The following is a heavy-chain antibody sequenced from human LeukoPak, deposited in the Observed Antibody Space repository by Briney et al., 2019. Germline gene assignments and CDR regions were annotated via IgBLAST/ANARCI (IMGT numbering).Heavy chain of an antibody. J-gene: IGHJ4*02. CDR3: ARGSNYYDSRTLFDY. CDR2: IASDHTT. V-gene: IGHV3-48*03. CDR1: GFTVSNYE. D-gene: IGHD3-22*01. Sequence: GGSLRLSCAASGFTVSNYEMNWVRQAPGKGLEWVSFIASDHTTYYADSVKGRYTLSRDNAKNSLYLQMNSLRAEDTAVYYCARGSNYYDSRTLFDYWGQGTLVTVSS.